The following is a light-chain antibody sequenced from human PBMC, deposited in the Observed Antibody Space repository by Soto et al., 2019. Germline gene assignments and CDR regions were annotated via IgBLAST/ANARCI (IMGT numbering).Light chain of an antibody. CDR3: QQFNSYPQT. Sequence: AIQLTQSPSSLSATVGDRVTITCRASQGISSALAWYQQKPGKAPKLLIYDASSLESGVPSRFSGSGSGTDFTLTISSLQPEDFATYYCQQFNSYPQTFGQGTRLEIK. J-gene: IGKJ5*01. CDR1: QGISSA. V-gene: IGKV1-13*02. CDR2: DAS.